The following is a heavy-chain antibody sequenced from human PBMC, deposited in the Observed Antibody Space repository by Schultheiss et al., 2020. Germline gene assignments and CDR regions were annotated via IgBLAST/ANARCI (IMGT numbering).Heavy chain of an antibody. CDR2: IYYSGST. CDR1: GGSISSGGYY. J-gene: IGHJ4*02. V-gene: IGHV4-39*01. CDR3: ARHAYDFPSPFDY. D-gene: IGHD3-3*01. Sequence: SETLSLTCTVSGGSISSGGYYWGWIRQPPGKGLEWIGYIYYSGSTYYNPSLKSRVTISVDTSKNQFSLKLSSVTAADTAVYYCARHAYDFPSPFDYWGQGTLVTVSS.